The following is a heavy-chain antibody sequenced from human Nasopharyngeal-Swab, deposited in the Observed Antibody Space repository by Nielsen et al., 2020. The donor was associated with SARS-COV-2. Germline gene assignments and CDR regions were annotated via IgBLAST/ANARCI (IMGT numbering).Heavy chain of an antibody. J-gene: IGHJ2*01. D-gene: IGHD3-16*01. CDR2: MYYSGST. CDR3: ARPGGSGDPYWYFDL. V-gene: IGHV4-59*01. Sequence: SETLSLTCSVSGDSIISYYWSWIRKPQGKGLERIGYMYYSGSTSHNPSLKSRVTISVDTSKNQISLKLTSVTAADTAVYYCARPGGSGDPYWYFDLWGRGTLVTVSS. CDR1: GDSIISYY.